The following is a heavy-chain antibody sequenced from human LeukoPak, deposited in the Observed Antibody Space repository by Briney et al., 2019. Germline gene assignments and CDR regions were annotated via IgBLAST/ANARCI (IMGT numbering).Heavy chain of an antibody. D-gene: IGHD2-21*02. CDR3: ARDPCGGDCYAFDY. Sequence: GGSLRLSCAASGLTFSSYAMTWVRQAPGKGLEWVSGISGSGGSTYHADSVKGRFTISRDNSKNTLYLQMNSLRAEDTAVYYCARDPCGGDCYAFDYWGQGTLVTVSS. V-gene: IGHV3-23*01. CDR2: ISGSGGST. J-gene: IGHJ4*02. CDR1: GLTFSSYA.